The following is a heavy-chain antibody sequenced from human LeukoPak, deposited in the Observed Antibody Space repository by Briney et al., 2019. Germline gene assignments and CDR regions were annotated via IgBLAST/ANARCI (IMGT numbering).Heavy chain of an antibody. CDR2: INHSGST. CDR1: GGSFSGYY. D-gene: IGHD2-2*01. V-gene: IGHV4-34*01. CDR3: SRSGLYCSSTRRYDLGL. Sequence: SETLSLTCAVYGGSFSGYYWSWIRQPPGKGLEWIGEINHSGSTNYNPSLKSRVTISVDTSKNQFSLKLSSVTAADTAVYYWSRSGLYCSSTRRYDLGLWGQGTLVNVP. J-gene: IGHJ4*02.